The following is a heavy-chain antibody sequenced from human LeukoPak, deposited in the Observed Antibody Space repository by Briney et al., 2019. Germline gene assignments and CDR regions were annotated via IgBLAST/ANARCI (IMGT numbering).Heavy chain of an antibody. Sequence: KPSETLSLTCTVSGGSVSSNYWNWIRQPAGKGLEWIGRFYNGGSTDYNPSLESRVTISIDRSKNQFSLKLTSVTAADTAVYYCANSISMDFEYWGRGTLVTVSS. CDR3: ANSISMDFEY. CDR2: FYNGGST. CDR1: GGSVSSNY. V-gene: IGHV4-4*07. J-gene: IGHJ4*02. D-gene: IGHD2-2*02.